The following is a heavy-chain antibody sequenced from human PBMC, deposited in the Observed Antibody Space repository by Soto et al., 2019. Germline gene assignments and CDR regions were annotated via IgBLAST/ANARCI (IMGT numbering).Heavy chain of an antibody. J-gene: IGHJ4*02. CDR2: ISYDGSNK. CDR1: GFTFSTYT. Sequence: PGGSLRLSCVASGFTFSTYTMHWVRQAPGKGLEWVAVISYDGSNKYYADSVKGRFTISRDNSKKTMYLQMNSLRTEDTAVYYCTRSESPFDILTPVDSWGQGTLVTVSS. V-gene: IGHV3-30*03. D-gene: IGHD3-9*01. CDR3: TRSESPFDILTPVDS.